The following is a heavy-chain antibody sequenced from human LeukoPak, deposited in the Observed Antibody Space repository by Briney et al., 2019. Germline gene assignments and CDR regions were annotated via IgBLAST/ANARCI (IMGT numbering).Heavy chain of an antibody. CDR3: ARGVTGYYFDY. J-gene: IGHJ4*02. CDR2: IYYSGST. V-gene: IGHV4-31*03. D-gene: IGHD2-21*02. CDR1: GGSISSGGYY. Sequence: SQTVSLTCTVSGGSISSGGYYWSWIRQHPGKGLEWIGYIYYSGSTYYNPSLKSRVTISVDTSKNQFSLKLSSVTAADTAVYYCARGVTGYYFDYWGQGTLVTVSS.